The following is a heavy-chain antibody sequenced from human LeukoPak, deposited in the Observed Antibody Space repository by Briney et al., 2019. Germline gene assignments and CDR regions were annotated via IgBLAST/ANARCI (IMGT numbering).Heavy chain of an antibody. CDR2: INAGNGNT. Sequence: ASVKVSCKASGYTFTSYAMHWVRQAPGQRLEWMGWINAGNGNTKYSQKFQGRVTITRDTSASTAYMELSSLRSEDTAVYHCARGRNQWEPDQFDYWGQGTLVTVSS. J-gene: IGHJ4*02. V-gene: IGHV1-3*01. CDR3: ARGRNQWEPDQFDY. D-gene: IGHD1-26*01. CDR1: GYTFTSYA.